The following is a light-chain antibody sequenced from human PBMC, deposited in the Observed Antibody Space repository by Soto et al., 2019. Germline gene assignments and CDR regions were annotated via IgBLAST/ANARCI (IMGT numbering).Light chain of an antibody. CDR1: QGISSW. CDR2: SAS. J-gene: IGKJ2*01. CDR3: QQAFSFPYT. V-gene: IGKV1-12*01. Sequence: DIQMTQSPSSLSASVGDRVTITCRASQGISSWLAWYQQKPGKAPRLLMYSASTLQSGVPPRFRGSGSGTDFSLTITSLQAEDFATYFCQQAFSFPYTFGQGTKVDIK.